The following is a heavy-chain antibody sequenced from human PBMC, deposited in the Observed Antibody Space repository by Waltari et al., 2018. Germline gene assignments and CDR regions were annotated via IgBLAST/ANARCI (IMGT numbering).Heavy chain of an antibody. Sequence: QVQLVQSGAEVKKPGASVKVSCKVSGYTLTELSMHWVRQAPGKGLEWMGGLETEEGETSYEQKFQGRVTMTEDTTTDTAYMELSSLRSEDTAVYYCATVGAGFLEWLSYDYWGQGTLVTVSS. CDR2: LETEEGET. V-gene: IGHV1-24*01. D-gene: IGHD3-3*01. J-gene: IGHJ4*02. CDR3: ATVGAGFLEWLSYDY. CDR1: GYTLTELS.